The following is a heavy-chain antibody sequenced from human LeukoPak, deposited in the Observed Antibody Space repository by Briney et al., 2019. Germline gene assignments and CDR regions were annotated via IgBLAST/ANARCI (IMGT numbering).Heavy chain of an antibody. D-gene: IGHD3-16*01. V-gene: IGHV3-23*01. CDR1: GFTFSSYA. CDR2: LSGSGGST. Sequence: AGGSLRLSCAASGFTFSSYAMSWVRQAPGKGLEWVSALSGSGGSTYYADSVKGRFTISRDNSKNTLYLQMNSLRAEDTAVYYCAKDLSYAFDYWGQGTLVTVSS. CDR3: AKDLSYAFDY. J-gene: IGHJ4*02.